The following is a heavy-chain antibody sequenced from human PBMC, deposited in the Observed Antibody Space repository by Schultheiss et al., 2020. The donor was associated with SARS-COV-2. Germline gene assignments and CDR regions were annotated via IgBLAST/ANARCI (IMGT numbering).Heavy chain of an antibody. J-gene: IGHJ6*02. CDR3: AREVDIVVVIADRDYYYGMDV. V-gene: IGHV3-74*01. D-gene: IGHD2-21*01. CDR2: INSDGSST. CDR1: GFTFSSYW. Sequence: GGSLRLSCAASGFTFSSYWMHWVRQAPGKGLVWVSRINSDGSSTSYADSVKGRFTISRDNAKNTLYLQMNSLRAEDTAVYYCAREVDIVVVIADRDYYYGMDVWGQGTTVTVSS.